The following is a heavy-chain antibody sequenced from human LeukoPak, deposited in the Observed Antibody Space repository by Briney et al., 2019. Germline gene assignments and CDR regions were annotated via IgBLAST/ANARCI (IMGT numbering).Heavy chain of an antibody. CDR1: GFIFSKTD. CDR2: IRYDGVDK. Sequence: PGGSLRVSCAASGFIFSKTDMHWVRQAPGKGLEWVGFIRYDGVDKYYVDSVKGRFTISRDNSRNTLHLQMNSLRAEDTAVFYCATDKDDHGDYYYMDVWGKGTTVTVSS. V-gene: IGHV3-30*02. D-gene: IGHD4-17*01. J-gene: IGHJ6*03. CDR3: ATDKDDHGDYYYMDV.